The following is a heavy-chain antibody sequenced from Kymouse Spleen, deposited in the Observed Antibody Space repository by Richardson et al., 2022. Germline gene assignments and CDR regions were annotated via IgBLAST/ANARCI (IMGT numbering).Heavy chain of an antibody. CDR1: GFTFDDYA. Sequence: EVQLVESGGGLVQPGRSLRLSCAASGFTFDDYAMHWVRQAPGKGLEWVSGISWNSGSIGYADSVKGRFTISRDNAKNSLYLQMNSLRAEDTALYYCAKGGFWSGYYTDYYYGMDVWGQGTTVTVSS. J-gene: IGHJ6*02. CDR2: ISWNSGSI. V-gene: IGHV3-9*01. D-gene: IGHD3-3*01. CDR3: AKGGFWSGYYTDYYYGMDV.